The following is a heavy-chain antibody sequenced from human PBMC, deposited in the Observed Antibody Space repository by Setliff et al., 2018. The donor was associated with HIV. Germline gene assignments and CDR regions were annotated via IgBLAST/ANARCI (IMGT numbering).Heavy chain of an antibody. CDR3: AADPQTGTTSYDAFGI. CDR2: IVVGSGNT. CDR1: GFTFTNSA. Sequence: SVKVSCKASGFTFTNSAVQWVRQARGQRLEWIGGIVVGSGNTKYAQKFQERVTITRDMSTSRAYMELSGLRTEDTAVYYCAADPQTGTTSYDAFGIWGQGTVVTVSS. V-gene: IGHV1-58*01. D-gene: IGHD1-7*01. J-gene: IGHJ3*02.